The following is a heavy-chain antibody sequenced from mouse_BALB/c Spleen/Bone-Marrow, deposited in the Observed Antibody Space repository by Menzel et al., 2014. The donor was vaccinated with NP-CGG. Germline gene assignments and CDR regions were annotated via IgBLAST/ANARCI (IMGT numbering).Heavy chain of an antibody. CDR2: INPDSSTI. CDR3: ARLNYYGSLFV. CDR1: GFDFSRYW. J-gene: IGHJ1*01. Sequence: EVQLQESGGGLVQPGGSLKPSCAASGFDFSRYWMSWVRQAPGKGLEWIGEINPDSSTINYTPSLKDKFIISRDNAKNTLYLQMSKVRSEDTALYYCARLNYYGSLFVWGAGTTVTVSS. V-gene: IGHV4-1*02. D-gene: IGHD1-1*01.